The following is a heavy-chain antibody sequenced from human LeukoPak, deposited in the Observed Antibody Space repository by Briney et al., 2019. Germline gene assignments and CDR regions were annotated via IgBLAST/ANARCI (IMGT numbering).Heavy chain of an antibody. J-gene: IGHJ4*02. CDR1: GFTFSSYS. D-gene: IGHD6-13*01. CDR2: IYSGGPT. CDR3: ARRVGSSWALDY. V-gene: IGHV3-66*04. Sequence: GGSLRLSCAASGFTFSSYSMNWVRQAPGKGLEWVSVIYSGGPTYYADSVKGRFTISRDNSKNTLYLQMNSLRAEDTAVYYCARRVGSSWALDYWGQGTLVTVSS.